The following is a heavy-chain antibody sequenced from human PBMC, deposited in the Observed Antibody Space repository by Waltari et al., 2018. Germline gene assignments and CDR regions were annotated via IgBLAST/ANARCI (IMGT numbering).Heavy chain of an antibody. Sequence: QLQLQASVQGLVKPPETLSLPCTVSGGPISRSSYYWGWIRQPTEKGLELVASMDYSGRTYYNPSLKSRVTISVDTSKNQFSLEVRSVTAADTAVYYCARGFGSATTSRFDPWGQGIVVTVSS. CDR2: MDYSGRT. V-gene: IGHV4-39*07. CDR1: GGPISRSSYY. J-gene: IGHJ5*02. CDR3: ARGFGSATTSRFDP. D-gene: IGHD5-12*01.